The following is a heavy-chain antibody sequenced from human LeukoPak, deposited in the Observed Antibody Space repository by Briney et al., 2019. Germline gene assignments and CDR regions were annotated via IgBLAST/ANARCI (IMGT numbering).Heavy chain of an antibody. CDR1: GFNFSTFR. Sequence: GGSLRLFCAASGFNFSTFRMHWVRPAPGKGLEWVASINSNSYIYYADSVKGRYTISRDNAKNSLYLQMNSLGAEDTAVYYCAREGGFCFGETCRYFDYWGQGTLVTVSS. J-gene: IGHJ4*02. V-gene: IGHV3-21*01. CDR3: AREGGFCFGETCRYFDY. CDR2: INSNSYI. D-gene: IGHD2-15*01.